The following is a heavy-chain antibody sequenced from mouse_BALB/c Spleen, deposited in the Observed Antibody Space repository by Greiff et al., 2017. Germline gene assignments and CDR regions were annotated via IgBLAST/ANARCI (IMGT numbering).Heavy chain of an antibody. J-gene: IGHJ4*01. CDR1: GFTFSSFG. CDR3: ASKVRDYYAMDY. Sequence: EVKLMESGGGLVQPGGSRKLSCAASGFTFSSFGMHWVRQAPEKGLEWVAYISSGSSTIYYADTVKGRFTISRDNPKNTLFLQMTSLRSEDTAMYYCASKVRDYYAMDYWGQGTSVTVAA. CDR2: ISSGSSTI. V-gene: IGHV5-17*02.